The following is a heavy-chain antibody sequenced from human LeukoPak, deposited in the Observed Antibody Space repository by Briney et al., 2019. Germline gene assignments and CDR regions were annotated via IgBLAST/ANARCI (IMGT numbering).Heavy chain of an antibody. Sequence: SETLSLTCAVYGGSFSGYYWSWIRQPPGKGLEWIGEINHSGSTNYNPSLKSRVTISVDTSKNQFSLKLSSVTAADTAVYYCARESIGYCTNGVCYTSGWFDPWGQGTLVTVSS. V-gene: IGHV4-34*01. CDR2: INHSGST. J-gene: IGHJ5*02. CDR1: GGSFSGYY. CDR3: ARESIGYCTNGVCYTSGWFDP. D-gene: IGHD2-8*01.